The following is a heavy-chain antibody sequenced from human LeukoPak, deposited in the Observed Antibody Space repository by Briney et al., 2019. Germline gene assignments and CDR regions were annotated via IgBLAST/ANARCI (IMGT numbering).Heavy chain of an antibody. CDR2: ITGDTGDP. J-gene: IGHJ3*01. V-gene: IGHV7-4-1*02. CDR3: ARDGALLDV. CDR1: GYIFTDYA. D-gene: IGHD4/OR15-4a*01. Sequence: ASVKVSFKASGYIFTDYAINWVRQAPGQGLEWMGWITGDTGDPTYARGFTGRFVFSLDTSVTTAYLQINNLKSDDTAVYYCARDGALLDVWGQGTMVSVSS.